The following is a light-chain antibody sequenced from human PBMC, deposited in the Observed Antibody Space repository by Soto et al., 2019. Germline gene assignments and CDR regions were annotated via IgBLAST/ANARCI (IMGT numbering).Light chain of an antibody. Sequence: CWASQSIDKWLAWYQQKPGKAPKLLMYKASLLQSGIPSRFSGSGSGTEFTLTISSLQSDDVASYYCQQYSKYPWTFGQGTKVEV. CDR2: KAS. CDR3: QQYSKYPWT. J-gene: IGKJ1*01. V-gene: IGKV1-5*03. CDR1: QSIDKW.